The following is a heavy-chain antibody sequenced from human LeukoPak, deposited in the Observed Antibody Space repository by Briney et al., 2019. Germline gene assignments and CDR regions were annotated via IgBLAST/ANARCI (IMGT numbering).Heavy chain of an antibody. J-gene: IGHJ6*03. V-gene: IGHV3-11*04. CDR3: ARDGELTIFGVVKGYYYMDV. Sequence: PGGSLRLSCAASGFTFSDYYMSWIRQAPGKGLEWVSYISSSGSSIYYADSVKGRFTISRDNAKNSLYLQMNTLRAEDTAVYYCARDGELTIFGVVKGYYYMDVWGKGTTVTVSS. CDR2: ISSSGSSI. D-gene: IGHD3-3*01. CDR1: GFTFSDYY.